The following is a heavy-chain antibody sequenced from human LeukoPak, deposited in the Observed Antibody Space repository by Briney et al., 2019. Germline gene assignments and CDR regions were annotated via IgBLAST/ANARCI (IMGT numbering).Heavy chain of an antibody. V-gene: IGHV1-2*04. CDR2: INPNSGGT. CDR1: GYTFTGYY. CDR3: ARGLSDDSSGSILGLNWFDP. Sequence: ASVKVSCKASGYTFTGYYMHWVRQAPGQGLEWMGWINPNSGGTNYAQKFQGWVTMTRDTSISTAYMELSRLRSDDTAVYYCARGLSDDSSGSILGLNWFDPWGQGTLVTVSS. D-gene: IGHD3-22*01. J-gene: IGHJ5*02.